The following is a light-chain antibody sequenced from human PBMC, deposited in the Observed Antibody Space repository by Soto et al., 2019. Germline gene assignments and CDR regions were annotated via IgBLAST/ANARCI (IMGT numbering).Light chain of an antibody. Sequence: IQMTQSPSSLSASVGDRVTISCRASQSISSYLNWYQQKPGKAPRLLIYAASNLQSGVPSRFNGSGSGTDFTLTISSLQPEDSATYYCQQSYTFGQGTKVEIQ. CDR2: AAS. CDR1: QSISSY. CDR3: QQSYT. J-gene: IGKJ1*01. V-gene: IGKV1-39*01.